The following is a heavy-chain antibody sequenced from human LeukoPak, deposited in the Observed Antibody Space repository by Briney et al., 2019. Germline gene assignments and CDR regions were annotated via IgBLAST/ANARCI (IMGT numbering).Heavy chain of an antibody. CDR1: GYTFTTYY. D-gene: IGHD3/OR15-3a*01. J-gene: IGHJ4*02. Sequence: ASVKVSCKAFGYTFTTYYMHWVRQAPGHGLEWMAWINPNSGGTSYAQKFQGRVTVTRDTSISTAYMELSRLTSDDTAVYFCARVRDLTGLAYWGQGTLVTVSS. CDR3: ARVRDLTGLAY. V-gene: IGHV1-2*02. CDR2: INPNSGGT.